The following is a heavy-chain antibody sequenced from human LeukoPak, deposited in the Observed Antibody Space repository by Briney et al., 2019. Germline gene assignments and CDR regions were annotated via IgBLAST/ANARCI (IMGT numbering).Heavy chain of an antibody. D-gene: IGHD3-22*01. V-gene: IGHV3-23*01. CDR3: ARRYYYDSSGYFY. CDR1: GFTFSSYG. CDR2: ISGSGGST. J-gene: IGHJ4*02. Sequence: PGGTLRLSCAASGFTFSSYGMSWVRQAPGKGLEWVSAISGSGGSTYYADSVKGRFTISRDNSNNTLYLQMNSLRAEDTAVYYCARRYYYDSSGYFYWGQGTLVTVSS.